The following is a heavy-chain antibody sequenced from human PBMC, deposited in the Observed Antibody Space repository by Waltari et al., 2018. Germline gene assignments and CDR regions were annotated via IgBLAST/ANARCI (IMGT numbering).Heavy chain of an antibody. V-gene: IGHV4-59*11. Sequence: QVQLQESGPGLVKPSETLSLTCPVSGGSISSHYWSWIRQPPGKGLEWIGYIYYSGSTNYTPSLQSRVTISVDTSKNQFSLKLSSVTAADTAVYYCARGSAAAGKVGAFDIWGQGTMVTVSS. J-gene: IGHJ3*02. CDR1: GGSISSHY. CDR2: IYYSGST. D-gene: IGHD6-13*01. CDR3: ARGSAAAGKVGAFDI.